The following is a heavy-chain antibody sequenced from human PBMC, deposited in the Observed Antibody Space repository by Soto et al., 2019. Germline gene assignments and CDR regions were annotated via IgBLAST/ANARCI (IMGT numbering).Heavy chain of an antibody. D-gene: IGHD1-26*01. J-gene: IGHJ4*02. CDR3: ARGAQYSGSYGEFDY. Sequence: QVQLVESGGGVVQPGRSLRLSCAASGFTFSSYARHWVRQAPGKGLEWVAVISYDGSNKYYADSVKGRFTISRDHSKNALYLQMTSLRAEATAVDYCARGAQYSGSYGEFDYWGQGTLVTVSS. V-gene: IGHV3-30-3*01. CDR2: ISYDGSNK. CDR1: GFTFSSYA.